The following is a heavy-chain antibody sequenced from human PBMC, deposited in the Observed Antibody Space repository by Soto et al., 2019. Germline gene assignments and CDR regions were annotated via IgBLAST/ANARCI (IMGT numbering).Heavy chain of an antibody. CDR2: IKSKTDGGTT. Sequence: PGGSLRLSCAASGFTFSNAWMSWVRQAPGKGLEWVGRIKSKTDGGTTDYAAPVKGRFTISRDDSKNTLYLQMNSLKTEDTAVYDCTTDPGYSYGSNFDYWGQGTLVTVSS. J-gene: IGHJ4*02. D-gene: IGHD5-18*01. CDR1: GFTFSNAW. CDR3: TTDPGYSYGSNFDY. V-gene: IGHV3-15*01.